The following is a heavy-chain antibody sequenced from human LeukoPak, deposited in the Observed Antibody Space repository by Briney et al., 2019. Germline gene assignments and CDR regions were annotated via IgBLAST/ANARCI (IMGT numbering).Heavy chain of an antibody. CDR2: MNPNSGNT. D-gene: IGHD3-3*01. Sequence: ASVKVSCKASGYTFTGYYMHWVRQAPGQGLEWMGWMNPNSGNTGYAQKFQGRVTMTRNTSISTAYMELSSLRSEDTAVYYCARDTPSITIFGVVTTNGMDVWGQGTTVTVSS. V-gene: IGHV1-8*02. J-gene: IGHJ6*02. CDR1: GYTFTGYY. CDR3: ARDTPSITIFGVVTTNGMDV.